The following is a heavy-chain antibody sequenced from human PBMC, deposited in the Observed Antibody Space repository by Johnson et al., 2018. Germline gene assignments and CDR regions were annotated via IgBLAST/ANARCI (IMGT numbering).Heavy chain of an antibody. CDR3: GKDSMGYLTNGICYTRGSYYREV. Sequence: VQLVESGGGVVQPGRSLRLSCAASGFTFNNYGIHWVRQAPGKGLERVAVISNDGSNKYYVDSVQGRFTISRDNSKNTLYLQMKSLRTEDTAEYYCGKDSMGYLTNGICYTRGSYYREVWGQGTTVTVSS. CDR2: ISNDGSNK. D-gene: IGHD2-8*01. J-gene: IGHJ6*03. V-gene: IGHV3-30*18. CDR1: GFTFNNYG.